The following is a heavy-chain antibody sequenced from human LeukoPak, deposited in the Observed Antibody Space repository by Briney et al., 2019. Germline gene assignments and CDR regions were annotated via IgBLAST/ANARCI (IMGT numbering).Heavy chain of an antibody. Sequence: SVKVSCKASGGTFSSYAISWVRQAPGQGLEWMGGIIPIFGTANYAQKFQGRVTITADESTGTAYMELSSLRSEDTAVYYCVRGLGRDPPDYWGQGTLVTVSS. CDR1: GGTFSSYA. D-gene: IGHD1-26*01. CDR3: VRGLGRDPPDY. CDR2: IIPIFGTA. J-gene: IGHJ4*02. V-gene: IGHV1-69*13.